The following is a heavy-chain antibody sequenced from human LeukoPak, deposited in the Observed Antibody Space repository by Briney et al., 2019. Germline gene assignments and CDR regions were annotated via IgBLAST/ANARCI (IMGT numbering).Heavy chain of an antibody. CDR3: AKRAAYSRSSLVLPFDAFDL. CDR2: VGPSGART. D-gene: IGHD6-6*01. Sequence: GGSLRLSCAASGFTFSHHGMNWVRQAPGKGLEWVSGVGPSGARTYYADSVKGRFTISRDNSNNTLYLQMNSLRAEDTAVYYCAKRAAYSRSSLVLPFDAFDLWGQGTMVTVSS. J-gene: IGHJ3*01. V-gene: IGHV3-23*01. CDR1: GFTFSHHG.